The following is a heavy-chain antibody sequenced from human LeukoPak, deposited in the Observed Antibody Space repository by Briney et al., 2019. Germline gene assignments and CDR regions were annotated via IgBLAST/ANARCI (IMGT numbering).Heavy chain of an antibody. CDR1: GLTFSSYW. CDR2: INSDGSST. CDR3: ARDLSGDYLYYFDY. D-gene: IGHD4-17*01. J-gene: IGHJ4*02. Sequence: GGSLRLSCAAAGLTFSSYWMHWVRQAPGKGLVWVSRINSDGSSTGYADSVKGRFTISRDNAKNTLYLQMNSLRAEDTAVYYCARDLSGDYLYYFDYWGQGTLVTVSS. V-gene: IGHV3-74*01.